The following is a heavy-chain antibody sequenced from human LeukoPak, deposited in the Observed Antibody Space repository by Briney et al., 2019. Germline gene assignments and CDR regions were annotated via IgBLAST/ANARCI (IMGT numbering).Heavy chain of an antibody. CDR3: ARHPSPRYSSGWYYFDY. Sequence: SETLSLTCTVSGGSISSYYWSWIRQPPGKGLEWIGYIYYSGSTNYNPSLKRRVTISVDTSKNQFSLKLSSVTAADTAVYYCARHPSPRYSSGWYYFDYWGQGTLVTVSS. CDR2: IYYSGST. CDR1: GGSISSYY. D-gene: IGHD6-19*01. V-gene: IGHV4-59*08. J-gene: IGHJ4*02.